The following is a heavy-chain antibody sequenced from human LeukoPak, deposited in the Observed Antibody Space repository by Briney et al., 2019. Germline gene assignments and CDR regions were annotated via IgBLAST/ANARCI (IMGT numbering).Heavy chain of an antibody. CDR2: IRSKANSYAT. V-gene: IGHV3-73*01. D-gene: IGHD2-2*01. CDR1: GFTFSGSA. Sequence: PGGSLRLSCAASGFTFSGSAMHWVRQASGKGLEWVGRIRSKANSYATVYAASLKGRFTISRDDSKNTAYLQMNSLKIEDTAVYYCWSVGIVVVPDAPDPGSFDLWGRGTLVTVTS. CDR3: WSVGIVVVPDAPDPGSFDL. J-gene: IGHJ2*01.